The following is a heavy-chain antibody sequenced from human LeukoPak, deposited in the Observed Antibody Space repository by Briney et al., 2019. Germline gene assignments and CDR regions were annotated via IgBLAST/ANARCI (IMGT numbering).Heavy chain of an antibody. CDR2: IYYSGST. CDR1: GGSISSGGYY. D-gene: IGHD2-8*01. V-gene: IGHV4-31*03. CDR3: ARPRGHRGNGTPPRSYGMDV. Sequence: SETLSLTCTVSGGSISSGGYYWSWIRQHPGKGLEWIGYIYYSGSTYYNPSLKSRVTISVDTSKNQFSLKLSSVTAADTAVYSWARPRGHRGNGTPPRSYGMDVWGQGTTVTVSS. J-gene: IGHJ6*02.